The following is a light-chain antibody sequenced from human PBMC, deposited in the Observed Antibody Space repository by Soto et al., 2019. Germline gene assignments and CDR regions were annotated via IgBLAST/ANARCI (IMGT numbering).Light chain of an antibody. CDR3: QSYDSSLSGSGV. CDR1: SSNIGAGYD. CDR2: GNS. V-gene: IGLV1-40*01. J-gene: IGLJ2*01. Sequence: SVLTEPPSVSGAPGQRVTISCTGSSSNIGAGYDVHWYQQLPGTAPKLLIYGNSNRPSGVPDRFSGSKSGTSASPAITGLQAEDEADYYCQSYDSSLSGSGVFGGGTKLTVL.